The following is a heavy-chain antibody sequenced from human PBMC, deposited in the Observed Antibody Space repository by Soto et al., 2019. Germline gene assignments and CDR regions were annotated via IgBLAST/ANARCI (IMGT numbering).Heavy chain of an antibody. V-gene: IGHV4-4*07. J-gene: IGHJ4*02. D-gene: IGHD6-13*01. Sequence: PSETLSLTCTVSGGSISSYYWGWIRQPAGKGLEWIGRIYTSGSTNYSPSLKSRVTMSVDTSKNQFSLKLSSVTAADTAVYYCAGDQAAAGDYWGQGTLVTVSS. CDR1: GGSISSYY. CDR2: IYTSGST. CDR3: AGDQAAAGDY.